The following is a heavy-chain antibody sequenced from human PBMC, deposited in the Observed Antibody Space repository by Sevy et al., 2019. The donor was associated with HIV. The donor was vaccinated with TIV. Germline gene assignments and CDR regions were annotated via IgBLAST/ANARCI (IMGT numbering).Heavy chain of an antibody. V-gene: IGHV3-23*01. Sequence: GGSLRLSCAASGFTFSKYSMSWVRQPPGKGLEWVSTLYFGSGEINHADSVKGRFTISRDNSKNSLYLQMNNLRAEDTAVYYCAREGCTKPHDYWGQGTLVTVSS. CDR3: AREGCTKPHDY. CDR2: LYFGSGEI. CDR1: GFTFSKYS. D-gene: IGHD2-8*01. J-gene: IGHJ4*02.